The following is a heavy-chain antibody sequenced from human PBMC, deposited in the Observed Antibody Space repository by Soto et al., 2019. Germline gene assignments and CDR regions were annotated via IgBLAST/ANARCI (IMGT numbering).Heavy chain of an antibody. D-gene: IGHD1-1*01. V-gene: IGHV4-59*01. CDR1: GGSISSYY. J-gene: IGHJ4*02. CDR3: AGSIRWTATFDX. CDR2: IYYSGST. Sequence: SETLSLTCTVSGGSISSYYWSWIRQPPGKGMEWIGYIYYSGSTNYNPSLKSRVNISVDTSKNQFSLKLSSVTAADTAVYYCAGSIRWTATFDXWGQGTLVTVSX.